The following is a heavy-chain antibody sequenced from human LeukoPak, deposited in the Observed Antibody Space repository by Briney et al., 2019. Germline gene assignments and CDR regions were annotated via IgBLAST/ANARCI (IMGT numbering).Heavy chain of an antibody. V-gene: IGHV1-46*01. CDR1: GYTFTSYY. CDR2: INPSGGST. D-gene: IGHD3-22*01. J-gene: IGHJ3*02. CDR3: ARAPYYYDSSGSDAFDI. Sequence: ASVKVSCKASGYTFTSYYMHWVRQAPGQGLEWMGIINPSGGSTSYAQKFQGRVTMTRDTSTSTVYMELSSLRSEGTAVYYCARAPYYYDSSGSDAFDIWGQGTMVTVSS.